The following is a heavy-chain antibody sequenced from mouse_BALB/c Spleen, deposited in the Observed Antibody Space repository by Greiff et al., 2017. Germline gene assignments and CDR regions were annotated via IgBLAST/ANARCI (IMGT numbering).Heavy chain of an antibody. Sequence: EVQLQQSGAELVKPGASVKLSCTASGFNIKDTYMHWVKQRPEQGLEWIGRIDPANGNTKYDPKFQGKASITADTSSNTAYLQLSSLTSEDTAVYYCARSFTTVVASDYWGQGTTLTVSS. CDR3: ARSFTTVVASDY. V-gene: IGHV14-3*02. J-gene: IGHJ2*01. CDR1: GFNIKDTY. D-gene: IGHD1-1*01. CDR2: IDPANGNT.